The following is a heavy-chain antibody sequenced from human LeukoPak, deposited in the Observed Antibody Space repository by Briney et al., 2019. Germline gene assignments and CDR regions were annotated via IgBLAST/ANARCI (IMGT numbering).Heavy chain of an antibody. CDR1: GYSFTSYY. V-gene: IGHV1-2*02. CDR2: ISPTRGGR. Sequence: ASVKVSCKASGYSFTSYYIHWVRQAPGQGLEWMGRISPTRGGRKYAQEFLGRVSMTRDTSISTSYMELSSLRPDDTAVYYCASLEYASGSSNSYYYYDGRDIWGQGTMVTVSS. J-gene: IGHJ6*02. D-gene: IGHD3-10*01. CDR3: ASLEYASGSSNSYYYYDGRDI.